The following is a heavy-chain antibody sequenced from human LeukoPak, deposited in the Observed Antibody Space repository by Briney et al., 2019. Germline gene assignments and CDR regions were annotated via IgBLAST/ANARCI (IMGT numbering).Heavy chain of an antibody. J-gene: IGHJ4*02. CDR1: GFTFSNYD. D-gene: IGHD6-19*01. CDR2: IGTAGDT. CDR3: ASVSSGWSDY. V-gene: IGHV3-13*01. Sequence: QPGRSLRLSCAASGFTFSNYDMHWVRQATGKGLEWVSGIGTAGDTYYPGSVRGRFTISRENAKNSLYLQMNSLRAGDTAVYYCASVSSGWSDYWGQGTLVTVSS.